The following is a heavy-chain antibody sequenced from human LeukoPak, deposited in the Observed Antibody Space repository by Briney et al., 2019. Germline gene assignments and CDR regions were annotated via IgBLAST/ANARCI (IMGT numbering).Heavy chain of an antibody. Sequence: PSETLSLTSTVSGGSISRSSYSWGWIRHPPGKGLEWIGSIYYSGSTYYNPSLKSRVTISVDTSKNQFSLKLSSVTAADTAVYYCASVGGLYLFDPWGQGTLVTVSS. V-gene: IGHV4-39*01. D-gene: IGHD3-16*01. J-gene: IGHJ5*02. CDR3: ASVGGLYLFDP. CDR2: IYYSGST. CDR1: GGSISRSSYS.